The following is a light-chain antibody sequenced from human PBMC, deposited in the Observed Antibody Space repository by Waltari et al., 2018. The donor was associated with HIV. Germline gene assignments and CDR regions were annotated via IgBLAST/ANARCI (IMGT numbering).Light chain of an antibody. CDR3: QQRNIPIT. CDR2: DAS. CDR1: QSIATY. V-gene: IGKV3-11*01. Sequence: EIMLTQSPATLSLSLGESATLSCRASQSIATYLAWFQQKPGQAPRLLIYDASNRATGIPARFSGSGSGTDFTLTISSLEPEDFGIYYCQQRNIPITFGQGTRLEI. J-gene: IGKJ5*01.